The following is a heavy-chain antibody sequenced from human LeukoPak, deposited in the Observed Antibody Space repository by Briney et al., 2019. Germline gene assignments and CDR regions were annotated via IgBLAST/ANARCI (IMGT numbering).Heavy chain of an antibody. CDR1: GGSISSYY. V-gene: IGHV4-59*01. CDR3: ARVGYGSGSYSFDP. Sequence: PSGTLSLTCTVSGGSISSYYWSWIQQPPGKGLEWIGCIYYSGGTNYNPSLKSRVTISVDTSKNQFSLKLSSVTAADTAVYYCARVGYGSGSYSFDPRGQGTLVTVSS. D-gene: IGHD3-10*01. CDR2: IYYSGGT. J-gene: IGHJ5*02.